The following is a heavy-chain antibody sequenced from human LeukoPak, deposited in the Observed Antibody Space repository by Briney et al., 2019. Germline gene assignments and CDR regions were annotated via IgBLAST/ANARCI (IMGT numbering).Heavy chain of an antibody. D-gene: IGHD4-23*01. CDR1: GFTFSSYS. Sequence: GGSLRLSCAASGFTFSSYSMLWVRQAPGKGLEWVSLIYSGGTTYYADSVKGRFTISRDNSKNTLYLQMNSLRAEDTAVYYCARRAGGYSHPYDYWGQGILVTVSS. CDR3: ARRAGGYSHPYDY. V-gene: IGHV3-53*01. CDR2: IYSGGTT. J-gene: IGHJ4*02.